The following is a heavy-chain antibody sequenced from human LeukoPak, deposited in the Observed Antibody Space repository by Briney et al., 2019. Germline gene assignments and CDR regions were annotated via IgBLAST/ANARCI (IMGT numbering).Heavy chain of an antibody. CDR2: ISYDGSNK. CDR3: ARGYCSGGSCYSFDY. D-gene: IGHD2-15*01. V-gene: IGHV3-30*04. CDR1: GFTFSSYA. J-gene: IGHJ4*02. Sequence: GRSLRLSCAASGFTFSSYAMHWVRQAPGKGLEWVAVISYDGSNKYYADSMKGRFTISRDNSKNTLYLQMNSLRAEDTAVYYCARGYCSGGSCYSFDYWGQGTLVTVSS.